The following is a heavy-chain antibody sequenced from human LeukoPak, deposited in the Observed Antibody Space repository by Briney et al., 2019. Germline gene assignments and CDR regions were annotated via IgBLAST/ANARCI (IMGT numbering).Heavy chain of an antibody. V-gene: IGHV1-18*01. Sequence: ARVSCKDSGYAFSSHPVRWVRQAPGEGLEWMGWISAYSGNTNYAQRFQGRVTMTTEASPNTAYMELTSLRSDDTAIYFCARGSSSQYFRFWGQGTLVTVSS. CDR1: GYAFSSHP. J-gene: IGHJ1*01. CDR2: ISAYSGNT. CDR3: ARGSSSQYFRF. D-gene: IGHD3-10*01.